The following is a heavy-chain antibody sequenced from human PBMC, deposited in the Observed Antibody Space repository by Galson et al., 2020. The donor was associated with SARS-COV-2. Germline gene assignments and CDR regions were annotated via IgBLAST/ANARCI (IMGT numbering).Heavy chain of an antibody. CDR1: GFSFSSYE. CDR2: ISSSGSTI. J-gene: IGHJ4*02. D-gene: IGHD6-19*01. Sequence: GGSLRLSCAASGFSFSSYEMNWVRQAPGKGLEWVSYISSSGSTIYYADSVKGRFTISRDNAKNSLYLQMNGLRAEDAAVYYCARYSSGWYYFDYWGQGTLVIVSS. V-gene: IGHV3-48*03. CDR3: ARYSSGWYYFDY.